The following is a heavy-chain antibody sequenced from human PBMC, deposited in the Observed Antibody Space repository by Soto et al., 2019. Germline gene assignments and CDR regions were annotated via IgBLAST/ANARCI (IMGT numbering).Heavy chain of an antibody. V-gene: IGHV4-59*08. J-gene: IGHJ6*02. CDR1: CGSISSYC. Sequence: SETLSFRSPVSCGSISSYCWSWIRQPPWKRVELIGYVYCAXSINYNTSLKSGVTISVDKSKNQFSLNMTSVTPAETAVSYCEVGDTTLAMLYYSGMDDRGQGPTVTVS. D-gene: IGHD3-10*02. CDR3: EVGDTTLAMLYYSGMDD. CDR2: VYCAXSI.